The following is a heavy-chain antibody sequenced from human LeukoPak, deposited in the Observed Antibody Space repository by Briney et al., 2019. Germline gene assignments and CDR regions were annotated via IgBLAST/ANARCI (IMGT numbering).Heavy chain of an antibody. CDR3: ARTYYYDSSGYSVYYFDY. Sequence: GESLKISCKGSGYNFTTYWIGWVRQMPGKGLEWMGIIYPGDSDTRYSPSFQGQVTISADKSISTAYLQWSSLKASDTAMYYCARTYYYDSSGYSVYYFDYWGQGTLVTVSS. D-gene: IGHD3-22*01. CDR1: GYNFTTYW. J-gene: IGHJ4*02. CDR2: IYPGDSDT. V-gene: IGHV5-51*01.